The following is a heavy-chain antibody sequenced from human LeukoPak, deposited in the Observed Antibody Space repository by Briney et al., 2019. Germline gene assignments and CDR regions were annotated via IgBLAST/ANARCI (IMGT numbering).Heavy chain of an antibody. V-gene: IGHV4-30-4*01. CDR2: IYYSGST. J-gene: IGHJ4*02. D-gene: IGHD2-8*01. Sequence: SETLSLTCTVSGGSISSGDYYWSWIRQPPGKGLEWIGYIYYSGSTYYNPSLKSRVTISVDTSKNQFSLKLSSVTAADTAVYYCARDLGYCTNGVCHTRFDYWGQGTLVAVSS. CDR1: GGSISSGDYY. CDR3: ARDLGYCTNGVCHTRFDY.